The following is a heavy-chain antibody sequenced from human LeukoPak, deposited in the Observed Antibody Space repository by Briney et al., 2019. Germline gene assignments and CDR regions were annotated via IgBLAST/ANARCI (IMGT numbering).Heavy chain of an antibody. J-gene: IGHJ4*02. V-gene: IGHV3-21*01. CDR3: VRLRRNNDRSGYYYYDY. CDR2: ISVRSNYR. D-gene: IGHD3-22*01. Sequence: PGGSLRLSCAAPGFTFSSYAMSWVRQAPGKGLEWVSSISVRSNYRYYADSVRGRFTISRDDARDSLFLQMNSLRAEDTAVYFCVRLRRNNDRSGYYYYDYWGQGTLVTVSS. CDR1: GFTFSSYA.